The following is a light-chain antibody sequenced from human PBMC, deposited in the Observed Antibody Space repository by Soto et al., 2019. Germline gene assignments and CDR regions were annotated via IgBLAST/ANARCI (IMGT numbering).Light chain of an antibody. Sequence: QSVLTQPPSASGTPGQRVTISCSGGSSNIGTNAVNWYQQLPGTAPKLLIYNNNQRPSGVPDRFSGSKSGTSASLAISGLQSEDVADYYCAAWDDSLNGYVFGPGTRVTVL. V-gene: IGLV1-44*01. CDR2: NNN. J-gene: IGLJ1*01. CDR3: AAWDDSLNGYV. CDR1: SSNIGTNA.